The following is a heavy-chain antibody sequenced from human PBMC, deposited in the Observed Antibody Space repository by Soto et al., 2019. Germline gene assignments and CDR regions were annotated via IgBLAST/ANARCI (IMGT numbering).Heavy chain of an antibody. CDR2: IYYSGST. CDR3: ARREIAAAGSYGMDV. Sequence: PSDTLSLTCTVPGGSISSSSYYWGWIRQPPGKGLEWIGSIYYSGSTYYNPSLKSRVTISVDTSKNQFSLKLSSVTAADTAVYYCARREIAAAGSYGMDVWGQGTTVT. D-gene: IGHD6-13*01. CDR1: GGSISSSSYY. J-gene: IGHJ6*02. V-gene: IGHV4-39*01.